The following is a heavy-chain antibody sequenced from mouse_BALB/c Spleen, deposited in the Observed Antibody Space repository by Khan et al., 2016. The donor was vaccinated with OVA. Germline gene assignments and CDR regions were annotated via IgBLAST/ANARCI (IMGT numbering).Heavy chain of an antibody. CDR3: TRHNDGPFAY. D-gene: IGHD1-1*01. CDR1: GFTFSTYT. V-gene: IGHV5-6*01. J-gene: IGHJ3*01. CDR2: INTGGDYI. Sequence: EVELVESGGDLVKPGGSLKLSCAASGFTFSTYTMSWVRQTPDKRLEWVATINTGGDYIFSPDSVKGRFTISRDNAKNTLYLQMSSLRAEDTAMYYCTRHNDGPFAYWGQGTLVTVSA.